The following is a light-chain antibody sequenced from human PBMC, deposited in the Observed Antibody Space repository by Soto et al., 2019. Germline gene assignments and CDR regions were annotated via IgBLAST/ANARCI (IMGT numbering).Light chain of an antibody. J-gene: IGKJ1*01. V-gene: IGKV3-15*01. CDR2: AAS. CDR3: QQYNNWPPWT. CDR1: QSVGGN. Sequence: EIVMTQSSATLSVSPGERATLSCRASQSVGGNLAWYQQKPGQPPRLLIYAASSRPTGIPARFSGSGSGTEFTLTISSLQSEDFAVYYCQQYNNWPPWTFGQGTKVEIK.